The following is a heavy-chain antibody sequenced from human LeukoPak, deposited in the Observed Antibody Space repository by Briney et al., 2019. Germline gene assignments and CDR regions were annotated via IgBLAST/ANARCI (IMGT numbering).Heavy chain of an antibody. CDR1: GYSFTSYW. D-gene: IGHD6-13*01. V-gene: IGHV5-51*01. Sequence: GEALKISCKGSGYSFTSYWIGWARQMPGPGLGWMGIIYPGDSDTSYSPPFQGQATISADQSISTAYLQWSSLKASDTAMYYCARQGSGIGTAAGTVTPYYYYYGMDVWGQGTTVTVSS. CDR2: IYPGDSDT. CDR3: ARQGSGIGTAAGTVTPYYYYYGMDV. J-gene: IGHJ6*02.